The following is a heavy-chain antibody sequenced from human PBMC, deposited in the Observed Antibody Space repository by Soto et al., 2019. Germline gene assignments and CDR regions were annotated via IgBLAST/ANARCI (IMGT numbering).Heavy chain of an antibody. D-gene: IGHD2-15*01. Sequence: GGSLRLSCAASGFTFSTYGMHWVRQAPGKGLEWVAVISYDGSNTYYGDSVKGRFTISRDNSKNTLDLQMNSLRPEDTAVYYCAKDESRYSTGNSCYPADFWGQGTLVTVSS. V-gene: IGHV3-30*18. CDR3: AKDESRYSTGNSCYPADF. CDR1: GFTFSTYG. J-gene: IGHJ4*02. CDR2: ISYDGSNT.